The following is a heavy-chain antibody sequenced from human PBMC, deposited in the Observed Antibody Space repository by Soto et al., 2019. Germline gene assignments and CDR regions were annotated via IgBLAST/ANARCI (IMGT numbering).Heavy chain of an antibody. D-gene: IGHD6-13*01. CDR2: IWYDGRNK. Sequence: QVQLVESGGGVVQPGRSLRLSCAASGFTFSSYGMHWVRQAPGKGLEWVAVIWYDGRNKYYADSVKGRFTISRDNSKNTLYLQMNSLRAEDTAVYYCARGGSSWYMGNWFDPWGQGTLVTVSS. J-gene: IGHJ5*02. CDR1: GFTFSSYG. V-gene: IGHV3-33*01. CDR3: ARGGSSWYMGNWFDP.